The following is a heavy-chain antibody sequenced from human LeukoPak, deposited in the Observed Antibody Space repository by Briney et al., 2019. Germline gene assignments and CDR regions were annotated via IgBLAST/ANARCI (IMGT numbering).Heavy chain of an antibody. CDR1: GFTFDDYA. CDR3: AKDIPPYGDDYYYGMDV. V-gene: IGHV3-43*02. CDR2: ISGDGGST. D-gene: IGHD4-17*01. J-gene: IGHJ6*02. Sequence: GGSLRLSCAASGFTFDDYAMHWVRQAPGKGLEWVSLISGDGGSTYYADSVKGRFTISRDNSKNSLYLQMNSLRTEDTALYYCAKDIPPYGDDYYYGMDVWGQGTTVTVSS.